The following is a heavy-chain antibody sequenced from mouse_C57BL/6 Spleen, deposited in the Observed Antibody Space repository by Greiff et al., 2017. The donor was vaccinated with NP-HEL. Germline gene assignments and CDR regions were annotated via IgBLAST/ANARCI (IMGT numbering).Heavy chain of an antibody. V-gene: IGHV5-6*01. CDR2: ISSGGSYT. CDR1: GFTFSSYG. Sequence: EVQLQESGGDLVKPGGSLKLSCAASGFTFSSYGMSWVRQTPDKRLEWVATISSGGSYTYYPDSVKGRFTFSRDKAKDTLYLQMSSLKSEDTAMYYCARPQTAQATTFAYWGQGTLVTVSA. J-gene: IGHJ3*01. CDR3: ARPQTAQATTFAY. D-gene: IGHD3-2*02.